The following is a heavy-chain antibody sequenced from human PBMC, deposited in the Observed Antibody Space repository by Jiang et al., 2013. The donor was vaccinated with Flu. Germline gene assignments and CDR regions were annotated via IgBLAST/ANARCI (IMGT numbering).Heavy chain of an antibody. Sequence: PGLVKPSETLSLTCTVSGGSISSYYWSWIRQPPGKGLEWIGYIYYSGSTNYNPSLKSRVTISVDTSKNQFSLKLSSVTAADTAVYYCARGITMVRGWNYYYYYGMDVWGQGTTVTVSS. V-gene: IGHV4-59*01. CDR1: GGSISSYY. CDR2: IYYSGST. D-gene: IGHD3-10*01. CDR3: ARGITMVRGWNYYYYYGMDV. J-gene: IGHJ6*02.